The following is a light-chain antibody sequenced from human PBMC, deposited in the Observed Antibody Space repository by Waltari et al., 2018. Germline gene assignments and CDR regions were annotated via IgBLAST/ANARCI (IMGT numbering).Light chain of an antibody. Sequence: QSVLTQPPSVSGAPGQRVTISCTGSSSNIGAGYDVHWTQQLPGTAPKLLIYGNSTRPAGVPDRFAGSKSSTSASLASTGRQAEDEADYYCQSDDSSLSGSVFGGGTKLTVL. V-gene: IGLV1-40*01. CDR2: GNS. CDR3: QSDDSSLSGSV. J-gene: IGLJ2*01. CDR1: SSNIGAGYD.